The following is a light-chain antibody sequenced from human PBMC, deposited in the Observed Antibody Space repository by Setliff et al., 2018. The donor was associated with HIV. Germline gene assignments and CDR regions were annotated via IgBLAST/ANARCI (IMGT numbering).Light chain of an antibody. CDR2: EDI. J-gene: IGLJ1*01. Sequence: VLTQPASVYGSPGQSITISCTGTSSDVGSYDLVSWYQQHPGIGPKLLIYEDIERPSGVSNRFSGSRSGNTASLTISGLQAEDEADYYCCSNTGSNTFVFGTGTKVTVL. CDR3: CSNTGSNTFV. V-gene: IGLV2-23*01. CDR1: SSDVGSYDL.